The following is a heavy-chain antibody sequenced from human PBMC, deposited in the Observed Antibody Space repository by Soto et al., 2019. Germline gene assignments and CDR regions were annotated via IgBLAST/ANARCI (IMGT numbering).Heavy chain of an antibody. Sequence: PAETLSLTGTVAGASISRYYWSWIRQPPGKGVEWIGYIHYSGSTSYSPSLKSRVTISLDTSKNQFSLKLSSVTAADTAVYYCAREGIVATTIAYWGQGTLVTVS. CDR1: GASISRYY. V-gene: IGHV4-59*12. J-gene: IGHJ4*02. CDR3: AREGIVATTIAY. D-gene: IGHD5-12*01. CDR2: IHYSGST.